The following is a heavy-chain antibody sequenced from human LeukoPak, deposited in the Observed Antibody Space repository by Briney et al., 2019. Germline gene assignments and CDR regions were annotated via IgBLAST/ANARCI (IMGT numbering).Heavy chain of an antibody. D-gene: IGHD2-2*01. CDR3: ARDTRHRYCSSTICYRGWLDP. V-gene: IGHV1-69*06. J-gene: IGHJ5*02. CDR2: IIPIFGTA. Sequence: SVKVSCKASGGTFSSYAISWVRQAPGQGLEWMGGIIPIFGTANYAQKFQGRVTITADTSTSTAYMELSSLRSEDTAVYYCARDTRHRYCSSTICYRGWLDPWGQGTLVTVSS. CDR1: GGTFSSYA.